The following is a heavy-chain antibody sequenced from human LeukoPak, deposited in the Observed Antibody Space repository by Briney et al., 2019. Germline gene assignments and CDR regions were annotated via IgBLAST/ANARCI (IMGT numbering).Heavy chain of an antibody. Sequence: GGSLRLSCAASGFTFDDYAMHWVRQAPGKGLEWVSGISWNSGSIGYVDSVKGRFTISRDNAKNSLYLQMNSLRAEDTAVYYCARVKLPPVAGTFDYWGQGTLVTVSS. CDR3: ARVKLPPVAGTFDY. CDR2: ISWNSGSI. J-gene: IGHJ4*02. D-gene: IGHD6-19*01. CDR1: GFTFDDYA. V-gene: IGHV3-9*01.